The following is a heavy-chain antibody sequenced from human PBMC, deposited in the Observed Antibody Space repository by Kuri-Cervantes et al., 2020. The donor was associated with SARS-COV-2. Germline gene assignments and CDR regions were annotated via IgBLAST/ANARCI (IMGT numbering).Heavy chain of an antibody. CDR3: ASLVGATRYNWFDP. CDR1: GGSISSSSYY. Sequence: SETLSLTCTVSGGSISSSSYYWGWTRQPPGKGLEWIGRIYYSGSTYYNPSLKSRVTISVDTSKNQFSLKLSSVTAADTAVYYCASLVGATRYNWFDPWGQGTLVTVSS. D-gene: IGHD1-26*01. CDR2: IYYSGST. J-gene: IGHJ5*02. V-gene: IGHV4-39*01.